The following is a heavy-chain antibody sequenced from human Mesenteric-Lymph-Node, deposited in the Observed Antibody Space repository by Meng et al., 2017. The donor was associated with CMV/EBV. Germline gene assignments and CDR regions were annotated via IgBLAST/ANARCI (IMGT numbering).Heavy chain of an antibody. J-gene: IGHJ4*02. CDR2: IWFDGSNK. Sequence: GGSLRLSCAASGFTFSTYAMSWVRQAPGKGLEWVAVIWFDGSNKYYADSVKGRFTISRDSSKNTVHLQMNSLRAEDTALYFCAKDASSYYNFWSGSRKPAPLDYWGQGTLVTVSS. V-gene: IGHV3-33*06. D-gene: IGHD3-3*01. CDR1: GFTFSTYA. CDR3: AKDASSYYNFWSGSRKPAPLDY.